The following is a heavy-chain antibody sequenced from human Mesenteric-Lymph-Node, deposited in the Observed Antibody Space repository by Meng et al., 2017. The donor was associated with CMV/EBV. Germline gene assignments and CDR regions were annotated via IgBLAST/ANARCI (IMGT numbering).Heavy chain of an antibody. D-gene: IGHD1-26*01. J-gene: IGHJ4*02. V-gene: IGHV3-7*01. CDR3: AKDSYSGSYLSYFDY. Sequence: GGSLRLSCAASGFTFSSYWMSWVRQAPGKGLEWVANIKQDGSEKYYVDSVKGRFTISRDNAKNSLYLQMNSLRAEDTAVYYCAKDSYSGSYLSYFDYWGQGTLVTVSS. CDR2: IKQDGSEK. CDR1: GFTFSSYW.